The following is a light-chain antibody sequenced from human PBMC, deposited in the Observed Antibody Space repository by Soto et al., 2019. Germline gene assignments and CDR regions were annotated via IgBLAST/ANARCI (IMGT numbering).Light chain of an antibody. V-gene: IGLV4-69*01. CDR1: SGHSSYA. CDR2: LNSDGSH. J-gene: IGLJ2*01. CDR3: QTWVTGIQV. Sequence: QLVLTQSPSASASLGASVKLTCTLSSGHSSYAIAWHQQRPEKGPRYLMTLNSDGSHSKGDGIPDRFSGSSSGAERYLTISSLQSEDEADYYCQTWVTGIQVFGGGTKLTVL.